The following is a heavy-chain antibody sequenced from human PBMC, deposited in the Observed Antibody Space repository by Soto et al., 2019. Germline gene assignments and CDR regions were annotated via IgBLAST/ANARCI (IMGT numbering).Heavy chain of an antibody. D-gene: IGHD4-17*01. V-gene: IGHV3-66*01. J-gene: IGHJ3*02. CDR1: GFTVSSNY. CDR3: ARPLMTTVTADAFDI. CDR2: IYSGGST. Sequence: VQLVESGGGLVQPGGSLRLSCAASGFTVSSNYMSWVRQAPGKGLEWVSVIYSGGSTYYADSVKGRFTISRDNSKNTLYLQMNSLRAEDTAVYYCARPLMTTVTADAFDIWGQGTMVTVSS.